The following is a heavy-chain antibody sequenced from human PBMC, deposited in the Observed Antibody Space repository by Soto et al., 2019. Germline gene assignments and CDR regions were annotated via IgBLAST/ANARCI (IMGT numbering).Heavy chain of an antibody. V-gene: IGHV4-61*01. D-gene: IGHD6-6*01. J-gene: IGHJ4*02. Sequence: QVQLQESGPGLVKPSETLSLTCTVSGGSVSSGSYYWSWIRQPPGKGLEWIGYIYYSGSTNYNPSLKSRVTISVDTSKNQFSLKLSSVTAADTAVYYCARVLSARCPMNFDYWGQGTLVTVSS. CDR1: GGSVSSGSYY. CDR3: ARVLSARCPMNFDY. CDR2: IYYSGST.